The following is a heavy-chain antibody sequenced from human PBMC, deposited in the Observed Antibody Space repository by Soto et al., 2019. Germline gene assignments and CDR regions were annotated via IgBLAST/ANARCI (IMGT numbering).Heavy chain of an antibody. V-gene: IGHV3-53*01. J-gene: IGHJ4*02. Sequence: LRLSCAASGFNVNSNYINWVRQAPGKGLEWVSVIYDGGSMYYADSVKGRFTISRDNSKNTVYLQMNSLRAEDTAMYYCARKWELDFWGQGTPVTVSS. CDR1: GFNVNSNY. CDR2: IYDGGSM. CDR3: ARKWELDF. D-gene: IGHD1-26*01.